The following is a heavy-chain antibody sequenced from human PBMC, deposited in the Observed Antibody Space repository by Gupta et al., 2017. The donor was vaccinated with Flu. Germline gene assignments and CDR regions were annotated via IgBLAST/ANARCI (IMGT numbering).Heavy chain of an antibody. CDR2: ISSSSSYI. CDR3: ARDPAYSSSWYRGDAFDI. J-gene: IGHJ3*02. Sequence: EVQLVESGGGLVKPGGSLRLSCAASGFTFSSYSMNWVRQAPGKGLEWVSSISSSSSYIYYADSVKGRVTISRDNAKNSLYLQMNSLRAEDTAVYYCARDPAYSSSWYRGDAFDIWGQGTMVTVSS. CDR1: GFTFSSYS. V-gene: IGHV3-21*01. D-gene: IGHD6-13*01.